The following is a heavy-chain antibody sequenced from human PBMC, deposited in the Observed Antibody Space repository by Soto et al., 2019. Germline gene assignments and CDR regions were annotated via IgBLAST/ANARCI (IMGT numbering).Heavy chain of an antibody. Sequence: GGSLRLSCAASGFTVSSNYMSWVRQAPGKGLEWVSVIYSGGSTYYADSVKGRFTISRDNSKNTLYLQMNSLRAEDTAVYYCARVAVYAISGYYYYYMDVWGKGTTVTVSS. CDR1: GFTVSSNY. D-gene: IGHD2-8*01. V-gene: IGHV3-66*01. CDR3: ARVAVYAISGYYYYYMDV. CDR2: IYSGGST. J-gene: IGHJ6*03.